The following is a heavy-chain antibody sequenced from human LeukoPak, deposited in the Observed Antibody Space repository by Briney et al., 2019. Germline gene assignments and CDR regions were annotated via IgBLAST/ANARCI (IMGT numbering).Heavy chain of an antibody. V-gene: IGHV3-7*01. Sequence: GGSLRLSCTASGFTFSGYWMTWVRQAPGKGPEWVANIKQDGSQRYYVDSVRGRFTISRDNAKNSLFLQMNGLRAEDTAVYYCARGARAATGYYYYYMDVWGKGTTVTVSS. D-gene: IGHD2-15*01. CDR2: IKQDGSQR. J-gene: IGHJ6*03. CDR3: ARGARAATGYYYYYMDV. CDR1: GFTFSGYW.